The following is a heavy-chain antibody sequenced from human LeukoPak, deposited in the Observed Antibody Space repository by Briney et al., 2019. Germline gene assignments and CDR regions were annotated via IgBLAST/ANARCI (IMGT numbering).Heavy chain of an antibody. CDR2: IYYSGST. CDR3: ARARSEDHFDY. CDR1: AGSTRGYY. J-gene: IGHJ4*02. D-gene: IGHD1-14*01. V-gene: IGHV4-59*12. Sequence: SETLSLTCIVSAGSTRGYYWSWIRQPPGKGLEWIGYIYYSGSTKYNPSLKSRVTISVDTSERQFSLKLSSVTAADTAVYYCARARSEDHFDYWGQGTLVTVSS.